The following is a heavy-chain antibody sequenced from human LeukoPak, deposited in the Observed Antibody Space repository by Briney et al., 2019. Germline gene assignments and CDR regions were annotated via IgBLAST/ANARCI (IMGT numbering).Heavy chain of an antibody. CDR3: AKYNSAWLHFDY. CDR2: IAGPGSLT. D-gene: IGHD1-1*01. Sequence: GGSLRLSCAVSGFTFSRHAMSWVRQAPGKGLEWISGIAGPGSLTYHADSVKGRFTISRDNSNNTLYLQMDSLTAEDTAVYYCAKYNSAWLHFDYWGPGIRVTVSS. V-gene: IGHV3-23*01. J-gene: IGHJ4*02. CDR1: GFTFSRHA.